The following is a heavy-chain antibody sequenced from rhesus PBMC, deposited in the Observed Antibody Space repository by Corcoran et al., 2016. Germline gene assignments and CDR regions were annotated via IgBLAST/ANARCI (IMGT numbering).Heavy chain of an antibody. V-gene: IGHV4-169*02. CDR3: ASTGMEDS. D-gene: IGHD1-1-1*01. CDR1: GGSISSSY. CDR2: IYGSGSST. J-gene: IGHJ6*01. Sequence: QLQLRESDPGLVKPSETLSVTCAVSGGSISSSYWSWIRQAPGKGLEWIGYIYGSGSSTNYNPSLKSRVTLSVDTSKNQLSLKLSSVTAADTAVYYCASTGMEDSWGQGVVVTVSS.